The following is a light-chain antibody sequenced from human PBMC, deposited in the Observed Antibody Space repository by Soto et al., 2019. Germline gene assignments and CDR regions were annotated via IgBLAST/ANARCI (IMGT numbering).Light chain of an antibody. Sequence: DIHMTPSPFSLSASIGDTATITCRASQSISRDLDWYQQKPGKAPRLLIYAAFTLESGIPSRFSGSGSGTEFTLTISSLQPEDCATYYCQQNYSWPIAFGGGTKVDIK. V-gene: IGKV1-39*01. CDR2: AAF. CDR1: QSISRD. CDR3: QQNYSWPIA. J-gene: IGKJ4*01.